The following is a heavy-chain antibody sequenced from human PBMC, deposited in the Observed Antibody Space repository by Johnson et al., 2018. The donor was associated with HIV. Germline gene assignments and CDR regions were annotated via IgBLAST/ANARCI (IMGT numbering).Heavy chain of an antibody. D-gene: IGHD4-17*01. CDR1: GFTFDDYA. Sequence: VQLVESGGGLVQPGRSLRLSCAASGFTFDDYAMHWVRQAPGKGLEWVSGISWNSGGIGYADSVKGRFTISRDNTKNSLHLQMNSLRAEDTAVYYCARDATPWGGAYVGYAFDLWGQGTMVAVSS. J-gene: IGHJ3*01. CDR2: ISWNSGGI. V-gene: IGHV3-9*01. CDR3: ARDATPWGGAYVGYAFDL.